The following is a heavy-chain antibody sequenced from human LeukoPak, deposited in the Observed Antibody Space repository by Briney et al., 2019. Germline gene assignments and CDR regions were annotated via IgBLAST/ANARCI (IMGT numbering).Heavy chain of an antibody. Sequence: ASVKVSCKVSGYTLTELSMHWVRQAPGKGLEWMGGFDPEDGETIYAQKFQGRVTMTEDTSTDTAYMELSSLRSEDTAVYYCATQLYSSSREGLYDYWGQGTLVTVSS. J-gene: IGHJ4*02. CDR3: ATQLYSSSREGLYDY. CDR2: FDPEDGET. V-gene: IGHV1-24*01. CDR1: GYTLTELS. D-gene: IGHD6-13*01.